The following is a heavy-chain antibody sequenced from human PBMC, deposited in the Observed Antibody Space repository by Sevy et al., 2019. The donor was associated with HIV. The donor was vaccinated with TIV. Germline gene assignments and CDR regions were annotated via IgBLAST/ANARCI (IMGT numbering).Heavy chain of an antibody. J-gene: IGHJ4*02. D-gene: IGHD3-16*01. CDR3: GKEGGGEGGDH. V-gene: IGHV3-30*02. Sequence: GGSLRLSCAASGFSFSSYGMHWVRQAPGKGLEWMSYIQYDGSNKDYADSLKGRFTISSDNSKNILFLQMNSLRVEDTAVFYCGKEGGGEGGDHWGQGTLVTVSS. CDR1: GFSFSSYG. CDR2: IQYDGSNK.